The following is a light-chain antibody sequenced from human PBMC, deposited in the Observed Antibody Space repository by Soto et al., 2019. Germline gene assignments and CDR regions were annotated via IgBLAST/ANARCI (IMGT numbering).Light chain of an antibody. V-gene: IGKV1-5*01. CDR3: QQYNGFSYT. J-gene: IGKJ2*01. CDR2: GAS. CDR1: ESISTW. Sequence: DIPMTQSPSTLSASVGDRVTITCRASESISTWLAWYQQKPGKSPKLLIYGASNLERGVPSRFSGSGSGTEFTLTISRLQPDDFAAYYCQQYNGFSYTFGQGTKLEIK.